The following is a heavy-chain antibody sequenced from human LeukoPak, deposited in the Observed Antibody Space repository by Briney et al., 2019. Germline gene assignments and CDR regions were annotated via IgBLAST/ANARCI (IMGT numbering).Heavy chain of an antibody. CDR3: ARVPNYYDSSGYRRNIYFDY. V-gene: IGHV4-59*01. CDR1: GGSISSYY. CDR2: ISYSGST. Sequence: SETLSLTCTVSGGSISSYYWSWIRQPPGKGLEWIGYISYSGSTNYNPSLKSRVTISVDMSKNQFSLRLSSVTAADTAVYYCARVPNYYDSSGYRRNIYFDYWGQGTLVTVSS. J-gene: IGHJ4*02. D-gene: IGHD3-22*01.